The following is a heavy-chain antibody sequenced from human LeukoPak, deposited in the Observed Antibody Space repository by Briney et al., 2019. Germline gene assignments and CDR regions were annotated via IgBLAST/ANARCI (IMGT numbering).Heavy chain of an antibody. V-gene: IGHV3-33*06. Sequence: GGSLRFSGATSGFTFSSHGMPWVRQAPGKGLEWVAVIWYEGSNKYYVDSVKDRFTISRDNSKNTLYLQMNSLRAEDTAVYYCAKDNPPYKQLVPPHFDYWGQGTLVTVSS. J-gene: IGHJ4*02. D-gene: IGHD6-13*01. CDR2: IWYEGSNK. CDR3: AKDNPPYKQLVPPHFDY. CDR1: GFTFSSHG.